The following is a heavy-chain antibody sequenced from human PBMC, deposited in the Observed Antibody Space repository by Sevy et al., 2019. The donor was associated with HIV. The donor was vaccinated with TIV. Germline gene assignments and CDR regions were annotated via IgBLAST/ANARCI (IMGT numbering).Heavy chain of an antibody. CDR2: IYCSGST. D-gene: IGHD3-22*01. V-gene: IGHV4-59*01. CDR1: GGSISSYY. J-gene: IGHJ4*02. Sequence: SETLSLTCTVSGGSISSYYWSWIRQPPGKGLEWIGYIYCSGSTNYNPSLKSRVTISVDTSKNQFSLKLSSVTAADTAVYYCARDRGRYYDSSGPYFDYWGQGTLVTVSS. CDR3: ARDRGRYYDSSGPYFDY.